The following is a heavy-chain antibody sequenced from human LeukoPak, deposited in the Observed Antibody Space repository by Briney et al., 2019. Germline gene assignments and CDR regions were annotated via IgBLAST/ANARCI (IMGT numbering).Heavy chain of an antibody. CDR1: GGSISSYY. J-gene: IGHJ5*02. D-gene: IGHD6-13*01. V-gene: IGHV4-59*12. CDR2: IYYSGST. CDR3: AREAAGGFDP. Sequence: SETLSLTCTVSGGSISSYYWSWIRQPPGKGLEWIGYIYYSGSTNYNPSLKSRITISVDTSKNQFSLKLSSVTAADTAVYYCAREAAGGFDPWGQGTLVTVSS.